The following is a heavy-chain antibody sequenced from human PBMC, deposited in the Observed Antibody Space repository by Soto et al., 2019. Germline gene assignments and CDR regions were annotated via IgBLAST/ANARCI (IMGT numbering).Heavy chain of an antibody. CDR1: GGSFSGYY. D-gene: IGHD2-2*01. CDR2: INHSGST. Sequence: SETLSLTCAVYGGSFSGYYWSWIRQPPGRGLEWIGEINHSGSTNYNPSLKSRVTISVDTSKNQFSLKLSSVTAADTAVYYCARGLRGIVVVPAAIVWFDPWGQGTLVTVSS. J-gene: IGHJ5*02. V-gene: IGHV4-34*01. CDR3: ARGLRGIVVVPAAIVWFDP.